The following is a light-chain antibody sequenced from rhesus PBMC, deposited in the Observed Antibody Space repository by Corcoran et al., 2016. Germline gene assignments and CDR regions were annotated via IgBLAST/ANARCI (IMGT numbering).Light chain of an antibody. CDR2: GAS. CDR3: LQLSNWPWT. V-gene: IGKV3-24*04. CDR1: QSVGSS. J-gene: IGKJ1*01. Sequence: EIVMTQSPATLSLSPGERATLSCRASQSVGSSLAWYQQKPGQAPRLLIYGASSRATGIPDRFSGSGSWTEFTLTISSLEPEDVAVYYCLQLSNWPWTFGQGTKVEIK.